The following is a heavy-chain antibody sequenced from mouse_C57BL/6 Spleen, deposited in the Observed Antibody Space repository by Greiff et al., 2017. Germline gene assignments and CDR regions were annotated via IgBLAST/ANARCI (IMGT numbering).Heavy chain of an antibody. V-gene: IGHV1-52*01. Sequence: QVQLQQPGAELVRPGSSVKLSCKASGYTFTSYWMHWVKQRPIQGLEWIGNIDPSDSETHYNQKFKYKATLTVDKSSSTAYMQLSSLTSEDSAVYYCAYTGTGAMDYWGQGTSVTVSS. D-gene: IGHD4-1*01. CDR3: AYTGTGAMDY. CDR1: GYTFTSYW. CDR2: IDPSDSET. J-gene: IGHJ4*01.